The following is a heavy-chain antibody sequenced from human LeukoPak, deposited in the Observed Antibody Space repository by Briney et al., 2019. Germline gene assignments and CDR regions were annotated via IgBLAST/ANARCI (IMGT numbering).Heavy chain of an antibody. CDR2: INHSEST. D-gene: IGHD6-13*01. CDR1: VEPYCVYY. CDR3: ASHSRFQQLGSFDY. J-gene: IGHJ4*02. V-gene: IGHV4-34*01. Sequence: AVTQSLTCAVYVEPYCVYYWRGLRQPTGKGLVWLVEINHSESTNYNPSLKSRVTISVDTSKNQFSIKLSSVTTAVTDVYYCASHSRFQQLGSFDYWGQGTLVTVSS.